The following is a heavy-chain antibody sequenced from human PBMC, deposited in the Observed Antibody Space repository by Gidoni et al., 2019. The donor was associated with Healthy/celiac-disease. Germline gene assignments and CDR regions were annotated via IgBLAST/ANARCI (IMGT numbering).Heavy chain of an antibody. Sequence: QVQLQDSGPGLVKPSETLSLTCTLSGGSISSYYWSWIRQPPGKGLEWIGYIYYSGSTNYNPSLKSRVTISVDTSKNQFSLKLSSVTAADTAVYYCARCAPGQWFGELSDYFDYWGQGTLVTVSS. CDR2: IYYSGST. CDR3: ARCAPGQWFGELSDYFDY. CDR1: GGSISSYY. D-gene: IGHD3-10*01. J-gene: IGHJ4*02. V-gene: IGHV4-59*01.